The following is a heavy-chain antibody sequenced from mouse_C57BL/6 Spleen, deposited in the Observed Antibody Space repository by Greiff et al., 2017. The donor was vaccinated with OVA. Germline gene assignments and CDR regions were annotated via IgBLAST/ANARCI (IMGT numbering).Heavy chain of an antibody. CDR3: ARRIRPYWYFDV. J-gene: IGHJ1*03. V-gene: IGHV1-55*01. CDR2: IYPGSGST. D-gene: IGHD2-12*01. CDR1: GYTFTSYW. Sequence: QVQLQQPGAELVKPGASVKMSCKASGYTFTSYWITWVKQRPGQGLEWIGDIYPGSGSTNYNEKFKSKATLTVDTSSSTAYMQLSSLTSEDSAVYYCARRIRPYWYFDVWGTGTTVTVSS.